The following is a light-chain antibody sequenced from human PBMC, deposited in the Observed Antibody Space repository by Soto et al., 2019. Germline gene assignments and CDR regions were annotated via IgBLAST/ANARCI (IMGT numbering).Light chain of an antibody. CDR3: QQYGSSPRLT. V-gene: IGKV3-20*01. CDR2: GAS. J-gene: IGKJ4*01. Sequence: EMVLTQSPGTLSLSPGERATLSCRASQSVSSSYLAWYQQKPGQAPRLLIYGASSRATGIPDRFSGSGSGTDFTLTISRLEPEDFAVYYCQQYGSSPRLTCGGGTKVEIK. CDR1: QSVSSSY.